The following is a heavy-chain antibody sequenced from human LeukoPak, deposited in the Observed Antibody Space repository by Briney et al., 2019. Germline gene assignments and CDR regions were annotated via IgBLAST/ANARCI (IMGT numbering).Heavy chain of an antibody. V-gene: IGHV1-2*02. J-gene: IGHJ4*02. CDR1: GYTFTGYY. CDR3: ARSSSSWANFDY. D-gene: IGHD6-13*01. Sequence: ASVKVSCKASGYTFTGYYMHWVRQAPGQGLQWMVWINPNSGGTNYAQKFQGRVTMTRDTSISTAYMELSRLRSDDTAVYYCARSSSSWANFDYWGQGTLVTVSS. CDR2: INPNSGGT.